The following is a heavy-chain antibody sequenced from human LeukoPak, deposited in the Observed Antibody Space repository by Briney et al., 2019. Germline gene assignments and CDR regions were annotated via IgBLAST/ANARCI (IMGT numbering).Heavy chain of an antibody. J-gene: IGHJ5*02. CDR1: GASISSGDYY. CDR3: ASTNCSRSSCFGANWFDP. CDR2: IYYSGST. V-gene: IGHV4-30-4*08. D-gene: IGHD2-2*01. Sequence: SETLSLTCTVSGASISSGDYYWSWLRQPPGKGLEWIGSIYYSGSTFHYNPSLKSRVAISIDTSKNQFSLSLSSVTAADTAVYYCASTNCSRSSCFGANWFDPWGQGTLVTVSS.